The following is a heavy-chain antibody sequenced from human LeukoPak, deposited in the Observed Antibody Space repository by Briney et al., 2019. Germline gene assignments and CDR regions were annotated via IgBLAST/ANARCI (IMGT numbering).Heavy chain of an antibody. CDR2: INTNTGNP. D-gene: IGHD3-22*01. CDR1: GYTFTSYA. CDR3: ARDPAVVRYYYDSSGYHTDAFDI. J-gene: IGHJ3*02. V-gene: IGHV7-4-1*02. Sequence: ASVKVSCKASGYTFTSYAMNWVRQAPGQGLEWMGWINTNTGNPTYAQGFTGRFVFSLDTSVSTAYLQISSLKAEDTAVYYCARDPAVVRYYYDSSGYHTDAFDIWGQGTMVTVSS.